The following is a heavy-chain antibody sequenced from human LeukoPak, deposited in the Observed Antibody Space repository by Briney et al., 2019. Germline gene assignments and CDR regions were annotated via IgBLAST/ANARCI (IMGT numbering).Heavy chain of an antibody. CDR3: AELGITMIGGV. V-gene: IGHV3-21*01. Sequence: GETLRLSCAASGFTFSSHGMNWVRQAPGKGLEWVSGITGSGANAYYADSVKGRFTISRDNAKNSLYLQMNSLRAEDTAVYYCAELGITMIGGVWGKGTTVTISS. D-gene: IGHD3-10*02. CDR2: ITGSGANA. J-gene: IGHJ6*04. CDR1: GFTFSSHG.